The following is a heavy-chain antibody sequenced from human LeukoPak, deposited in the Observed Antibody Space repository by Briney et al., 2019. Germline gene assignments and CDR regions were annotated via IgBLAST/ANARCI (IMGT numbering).Heavy chain of an antibody. Sequence: GGSLRLSCAAYGFTFNTYGMNWVRQAPGKGLEWLSAISGGGGTTYYAESVKGRFTISRNNALTTLFLQMNSLTAEDTAVYYCAKDTVIGSGAHFDSWGQGTLVTVSS. D-gene: IGHD2-8*02. CDR3: AKDTVIGSGAHFDS. CDR1: GFTFNTYG. J-gene: IGHJ4*02. V-gene: IGHV3-23*01. CDR2: ISGGGGTT.